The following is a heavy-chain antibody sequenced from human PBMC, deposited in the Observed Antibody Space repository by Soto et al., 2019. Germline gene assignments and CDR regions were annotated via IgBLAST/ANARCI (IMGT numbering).Heavy chain of an antibody. CDR3: ARDQSVAGPTTLFDP. CDR2: INSAGSST. CDR1: GFTVSSYG. Sequence: PGGSLRLSCAASGFTVSSYGMHWVRQAPGKGLVWVSRINSAGSSTTYADSVKGRFTISRDNAKNTLYLQMNSLRAEDTAVYYCARDQSVAGPTTLFDPWGQGTLVTVSS. J-gene: IGHJ5*02. V-gene: IGHV3-74*01. D-gene: IGHD6-19*01.